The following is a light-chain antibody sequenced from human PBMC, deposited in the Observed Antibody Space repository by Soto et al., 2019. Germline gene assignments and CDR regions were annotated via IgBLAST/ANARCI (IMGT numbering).Light chain of an antibody. Sequence: EIVLTQSPATLSVSPGERATLSCRASQSVSTNLAWYQHKPGQAPRLLIYGASSRATGIPDRFSGSGSGTDFTLTISRLEPEDFAVYYCQQSGSSPPTWAFGQGTKGDIK. V-gene: IGKV3-20*01. CDR1: QSVSTN. CDR2: GAS. J-gene: IGKJ1*01. CDR3: QQSGSSPPTWA.